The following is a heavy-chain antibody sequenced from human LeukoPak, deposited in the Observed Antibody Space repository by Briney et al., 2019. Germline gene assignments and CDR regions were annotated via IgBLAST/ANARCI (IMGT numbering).Heavy chain of an antibody. CDR3: ARTYYDFWSGYRPDYYYMDV. CDR1: GGSISSSSYY. CDR2: IYYSGST. D-gene: IGHD3-3*01. J-gene: IGHJ6*03. V-gene: IGHV4-39*01. Sequence: SETLSLTCTVSGGSISSSSYYWGWIRHPPGKGLEWIGSIYYSGSTYYNPSLKSRVTISVDTSKNQFSLKLSSVTAADTAVYYCARTYYDFWSGYRPDYYYMDVWGKGTTVTISS.